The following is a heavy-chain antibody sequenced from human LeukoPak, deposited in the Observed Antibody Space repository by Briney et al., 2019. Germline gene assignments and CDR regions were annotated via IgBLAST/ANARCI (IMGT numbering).Heavy chain of an antibody. Sequence: PGGSLRLSCAASGFTFSSYAMSWVRQAPGKGLEWVSYISSSSSTIYYADSVKGRFTISRDNAKNSLYLQMNSLRAEDTAVYYCARDPREQWLTLRDYWGQGTLVTVSS. D-gene: IGHD6-19*01. CDR2: ISSSSSTI. J-gene: IGHJ4*02. V-gene: IGHV3-48*04. CDR1: GFTFSSYA. CDR3: ARDPREQWLTLRDY.